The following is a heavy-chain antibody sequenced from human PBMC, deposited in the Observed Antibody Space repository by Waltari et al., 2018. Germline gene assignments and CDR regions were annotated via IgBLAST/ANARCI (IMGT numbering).Heavy chain of an antibody. J-gene: IGHJ4*02. CDR2: VNNEGTHT. D-gene: IGHD1-26*01. V-gene: IGHV3-74*03. Sequence: EVRLVESGGGLVQPGGSLRLSCAASGFTFNTYWLHWVRHAPGKGLVWVAYVNNEGTHTAYVDAVKGRFTASRDNAKNTLYLQMNSLRVEDTAVYYCARGGLAGATPDYWGQGTLVTVSS. CDR1: GFTFNTYW. CDR3: ARGGLAGATPDY.